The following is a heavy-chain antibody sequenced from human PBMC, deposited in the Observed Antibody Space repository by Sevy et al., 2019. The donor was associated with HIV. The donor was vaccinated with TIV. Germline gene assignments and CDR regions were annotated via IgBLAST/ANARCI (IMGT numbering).Heavy chain of an antibody. D-gene: IGHD2-8*01. V-gene: IGHV3-30-3*01. CDR3: ARDGLFIEPWSFDP. CDR2: ISYDGSNK. CDR1: GFTFSSYA. Sequence: GGSLRLSCAASGFTFSSYAMHWVRQAPGKGLEWVAVISYDGSNKYYADSVKGRFTISRDNSKNTLYRQMNSLRAEDTAVYYCARDGLFIEPWSFDPWGQGTLVTVSS. J-gene: IGHJ5*02.